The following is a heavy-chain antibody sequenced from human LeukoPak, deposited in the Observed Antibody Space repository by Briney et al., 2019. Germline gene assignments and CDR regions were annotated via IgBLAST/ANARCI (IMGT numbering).Heavy chain of an antibody. CDR1: GYTFTSYA. CDR2: INPNSGGT. CDR3: ARGYVDDSSSDC. D-gene: IGHD3-22*01. Sequence: ASVKVSCKASGYTFTSYAMHWVRQAPGQRLEWMGWINPNSGGTNYAQKFQGRVTMTRDTSISTAYMELSRLRSDDTAVYYCARGYVDDSSSDCWGQGTLVTVSS. J-gene: IGHJ4*02. V-gene: IGHV1-2*02.